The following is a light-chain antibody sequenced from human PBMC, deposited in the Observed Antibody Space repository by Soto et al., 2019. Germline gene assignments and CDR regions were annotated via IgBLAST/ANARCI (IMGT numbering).Light chain of an antibody. V-gene: IGLV2-14*01. CDR2: EVS. CDR3: SSFTRINTWV. J-gene: IGLJ3*02. Sequence: QSALTQPASVSGSPGQSITISCTGTSSDVGGYNYVSWYQQHPGKAPKLMIYEVSNRPSGVSNRFSGSKSGSTASLTISGLQAEDEADYYCSSFTRINTWVFGGGTKLTVL. CDR1: SSDVGGYNY.